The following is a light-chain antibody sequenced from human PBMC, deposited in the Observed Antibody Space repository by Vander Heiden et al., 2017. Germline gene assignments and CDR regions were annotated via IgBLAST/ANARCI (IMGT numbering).Light chain of an antibody. CDR3: QQYDNLPPFT. CDR2: DAS. CDR1: QDISNY. J-gene: IGKJ3*01. Sequence: IQMTVSTSSLSASVGDRVTITCQASQDISNYLNWYQQKPGKAPKLLIYDASNLETGVPSRFSGSGSGTDFTFTISSLQPEDIATYYCQQYDNLPPFTFGPGTKVDIK. V-gene: IGKV1-33*01.